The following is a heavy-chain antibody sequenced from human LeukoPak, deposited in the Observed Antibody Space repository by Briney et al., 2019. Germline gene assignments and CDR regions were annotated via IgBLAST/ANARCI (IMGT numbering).Heavy chain of an antibody. J-gene: IGHJ3*02. CDR1: GFTFSSYA. D-gene: IGHD6-13*01. V-gene: IGHV3-23*01. CDR3: AKAGYSSSWYRDAFDI. CDR2: ISGSGGST. Sequence: GGSLRLSCAASGFTFSSYAMSWVRQAPGKGLEWVSAISGSGGSTYYADSMKGRFTISRDNSKNTLYLQMNSLRAEDTAVYYSAKAGYSSSWYRDAFDIWGQGTMVTVSS.